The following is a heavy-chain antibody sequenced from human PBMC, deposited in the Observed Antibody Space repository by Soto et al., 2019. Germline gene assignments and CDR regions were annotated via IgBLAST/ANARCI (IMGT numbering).Heavy chain of an antibody. J-gene: IGHJ6*02. D-gene: IGHD3-3*01. CDR3: ARDGDSLEWLLYYYYGMDV. CDR1: GYTFTSYG. Sequence: ASVKVSCKASGYTFTSYGISWVRQAPGQGLEWMGWISAYNGNTNYAQKLQGRVTMTTDTSTSTAYMELRSLRSDDTAVYYCARDGDSLEWLLYYYYGMDVWGQGTTVTVSS. CDR2: ISAYNGNT. V-gene: IGHV1-18*01.